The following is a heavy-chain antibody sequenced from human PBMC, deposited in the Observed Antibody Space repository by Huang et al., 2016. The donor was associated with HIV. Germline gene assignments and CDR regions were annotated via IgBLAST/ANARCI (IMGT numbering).Heavy chain of an antibody. J-gene: IGHJ4*02. D-gene: IGHD1-26*01. V-gene: IGHV3-30*02. CDR1: GSTFSRYS. CDR2: IRFDASHQ. Sequence: QVLLVESGGTVVQPGGSLRLSFAASGSTFSRYSMNWVRQAPGKGLECVAFIRFDASHQYYADSGKGRFTISRDDSKSTVFLQMDGMGVEDTAVYFCSTGSGSYLDFWGPGTLVTVSS. CDR3: STGSGSYLDF.